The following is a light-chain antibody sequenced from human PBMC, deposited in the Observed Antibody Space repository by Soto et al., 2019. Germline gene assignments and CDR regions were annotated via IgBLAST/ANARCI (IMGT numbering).Light chain of an antibody. V-gene: IGLV1-47*02. CDR1: SSNVGFNA. J-gene: IGLJ3*02. CDR3: AAWDDSLRGVV. CDR2: GNS. Sequence: QSVLTQPPSASGAPGQRVTLSCVGGSSNVGFNAVNWYQQIPGAAPKLLMHGNSQRPSGVPDRISGSKSGTSASLAIIGLRTEDEAHYYCAAWDDSLRGVVFGGGTKLTVL.